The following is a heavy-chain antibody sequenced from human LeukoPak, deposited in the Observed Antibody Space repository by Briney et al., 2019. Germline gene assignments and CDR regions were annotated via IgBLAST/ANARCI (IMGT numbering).Heavy chain of an antibody. V-gene: IGHV1-46*01. CDR1: GYTFTSYF. J-gene: IGHJ4*02. CDR3: ARGATGAEPF. D-gene: IGHD1-14*01. Sequence: ASVKVSCKASGYTFTSYFMHWVRQAPGQGLERMGIINPNGGITSYAQKFQGRVTMTRDMSTSTVSMELSSLRSDDTAVYYCARGATGAEPFWGQGTLVTVSS. CDR2: INPNGGIT.